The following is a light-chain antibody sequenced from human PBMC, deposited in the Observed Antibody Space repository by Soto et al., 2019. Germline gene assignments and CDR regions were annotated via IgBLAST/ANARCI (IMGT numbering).Light chain of an antibody. V-gene: IGKV1-5*03. CDR3: QQYNTYVT. J-gene: IGKJ4*01. CDR2: KAS. Sequence: DIQMTQSPSTLSASVGDRVTITCRASQSINSWLAWYQQKPGKAPKLLIYKASSLESGVPSRFSGSGSGTEFTLTISSLQSDDFATYYFQQYNTYVTFGGGTKVELK. CDR1: QSINSW.